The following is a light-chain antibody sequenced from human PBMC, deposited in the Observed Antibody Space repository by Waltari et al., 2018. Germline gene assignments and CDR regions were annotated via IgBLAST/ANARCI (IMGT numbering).Light chain of an antibody. CDR2: DVP. V-gene: IGKV3-20*01. CDR1: PGVTNNY. J-gene: IGKJ1*01. Sequence: IVLTQSPGTLSLSPGERATLSCRASPGVTNNYLAWYQQKPGQAPRLPIYDVPRRATGIPDRFSGSGSGTDFTLTISRLEPEDFAVYFCQQFSGSPWTFGQGTRVEIK. CDR3: QQFSGSPWT.